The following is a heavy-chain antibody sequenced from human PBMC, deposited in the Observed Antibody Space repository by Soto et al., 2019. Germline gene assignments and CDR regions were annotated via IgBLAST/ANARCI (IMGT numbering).Heavy chain of an antibody. Sequence: QVQLVQSGAEVKKPGASVKVSCKAAGYRFTDHYIHWVRQAPGIGLEWMGWINPKSGATDYADKFQDWVTLTRDTSINTVYMDVSRLKSDDTAVYYCLRATSGSYAGWFDPWGQGTQVIVS. J-gene: IGHJ5*02. V-gene: IGHV1-2*04. CDR3: LRATSGSYAGWFDP. D-gene: IGHD1-26*01. CDR1: GYRFTDHY. CDR2: INPKSGAT.